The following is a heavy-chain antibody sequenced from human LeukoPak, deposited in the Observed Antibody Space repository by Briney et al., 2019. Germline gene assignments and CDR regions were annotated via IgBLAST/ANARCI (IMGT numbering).Heavy chain of an antibody. CDR3: ARGVYYYDSSGYYSS. CDR1: GGSVSSGSYY. V-gene: IGHV4-61*01. J-gene: IGHJ5*02. CDR2: IYYSGST. D-gene: IGHD3-22*01. Sequence: SETLSLTCTVSGGSVSSGSYYWSWIRQPPGKGLPRIGYIYYSGSTNYNPSLKSRVTISVDTSKNQFSLKLSSVTAADTAVYYCARGVYYYDSSGYYSSWGQGTLVTVSS.